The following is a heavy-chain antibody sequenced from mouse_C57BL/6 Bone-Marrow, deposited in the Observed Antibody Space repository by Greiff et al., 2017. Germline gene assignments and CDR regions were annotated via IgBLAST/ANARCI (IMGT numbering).Heavy chain of an antibody. J-gene: IGHJ2*01. V-gene: IGHV1-80*01. Sequence: QVQLKESGAELVKPGASVKISCKASGYAFSSYWMNWVKQRPGKGLEWIGQIYPGDGDTNYNGKFKGKATLTADKSSSTAYMQLSSLTSEDSAVYFCARSSYYSNSYYCDYWGQGTTLTVSS. D-gene: IGHD2-5*01. CDR1: GYAFSSYW. CDR2: IYPGDGDT. CDR3: ARSSYYSNSYYCDY.